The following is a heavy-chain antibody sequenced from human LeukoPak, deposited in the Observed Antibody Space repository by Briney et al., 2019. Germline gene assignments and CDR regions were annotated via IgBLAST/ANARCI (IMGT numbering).Heavy chain of an antibody. CDR2: ISYDGSNK. V-gene: IGHV3-30*18. Sequence: GGFLRLSCAASGFTFSSYGMHWVRQAPGKGLEWVAVISYDGSNKYYADSVKGRFTISRDNSKNTLYLQMNSLRAEDTAVYYCAKDLCSGGSCYSRILVYGASGYWGQGTLVTVSS. J-gene: IGHJ4*02. D-gene: IGHD2-15*01. CDR3: AKDLCSGGSCYSRILVYGASGY. CDR1: GFTFSSYG.